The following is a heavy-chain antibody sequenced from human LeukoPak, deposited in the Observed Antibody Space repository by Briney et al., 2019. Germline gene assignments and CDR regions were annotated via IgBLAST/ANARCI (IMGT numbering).Heavy chain of an antibody. CDR2: IRSKANSYAT. D-gene: IGHD2-2*01. CDR1: GLTFSGSA. Sequence: GGSLKLSCAASGLTFSGSAMHWVRQASGKGLEWAGRIRSKANSYATAYAASVKGRFTISRDDSKNTAYLQMNSLKTEDTAVYYCTRHLYCSSTSCYGDWFDPWGQGTLVTVSS. CDR3: TRHLYCSSTSCYGDWFDP. J-gene: IGHJ5*02. V-gene: IGHV3-73*01.